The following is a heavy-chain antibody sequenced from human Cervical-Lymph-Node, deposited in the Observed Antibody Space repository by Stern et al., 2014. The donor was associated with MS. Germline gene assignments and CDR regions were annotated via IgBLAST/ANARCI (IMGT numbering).Heavy chain of an antibody. CDR2: ISAYNGNT. J-gene: IGHJ4*02. CDR3: ARDGNTYYDFWSGYPRFDY. D-gene: IGHD3-3*01. V-gene: IGHV1-18*01. Sequence: QVQLVQSGAEVKKPGASVKVSCKASGYTFTSYGISWVRQAPGQGLEWMGWISAYNGNTNYAQKLQGRVTMTTDTSTSTAYMELRSLRSDDTAVYYCARDGNTYYDFWSGYPRFDYWGQGTLVTVSS. CDR1: GYTFTSYG.